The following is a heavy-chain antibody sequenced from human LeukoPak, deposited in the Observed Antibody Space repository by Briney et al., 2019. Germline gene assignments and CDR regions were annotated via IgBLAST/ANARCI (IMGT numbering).Heavy chain of an antibody. D-gene: IGHD2-2*01. J-gene: IGHJ4*02. V-gene: IGHV3-9*01. Sequence: GGSLRLSCAASGFNFDEYAMHWVRQAPGKGLEWVSGISWNSGTIGFADSVKGRFTISRDNAKNSLYLQMNSLRAEDTAVYYCAKDSRRYCSSTSCFADFDYWGQGTLVTVSS. CDR1: GFNFDEYA. CDR2: ISWNSGTI. CDR3: AKDSRRYCSSTSCFADFDY.